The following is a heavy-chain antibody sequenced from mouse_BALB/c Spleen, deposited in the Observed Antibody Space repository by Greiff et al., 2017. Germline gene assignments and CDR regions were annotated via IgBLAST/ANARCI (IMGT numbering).Heavy chain of an antibody. CDR2: ISDGGSYT. CDR3: ARGGDYCGGRYFDV. J-gene: IGHJ1*01. D-gene: IGHD2-13*01. V-gene: IGHV5-4*02. CDR1: GFTFSDYY. Sequence: EVHLVESGGGLVKPGGSLKLSCAASGFTFSDYYMYWVRQTPEKRLEWVATISDGGSYTYYTDSVKGRFTISRDNAKNNLYLQMSSLKSEDTAMYYCARGGDYCGGRYFDVWGEGTTVTVSS.